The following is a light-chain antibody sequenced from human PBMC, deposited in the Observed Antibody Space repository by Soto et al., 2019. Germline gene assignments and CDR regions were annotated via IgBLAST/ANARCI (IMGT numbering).Light chain of an antibody. V-gene: IGLV2-14*03. Sequence: QSALTQPASVSGSPGQSITISCTGASSDVGGYNYVSWYQQHPGKAPKLIIYDVSYRPSGVSDRFSGSKSGNTASLTISGLQAEDGANYHCTPYIITHTSHVFGTGTKLTVL. CDR3: TPYIITHTSHV. J-gene: IGLJ1*01. CDR1: SSDVGGYNY. CDR2: DVS.